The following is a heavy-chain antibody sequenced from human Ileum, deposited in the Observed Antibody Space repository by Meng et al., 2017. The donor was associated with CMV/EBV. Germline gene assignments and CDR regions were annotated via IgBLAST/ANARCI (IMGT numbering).Heavy chain of an antibody. Sequence: GYTFTNSHIHWVRQGPGQGLEWLGIINPSGGGTASAQKFQAKITMTRDTSTNTVYMALRNLGTEDTAVYFCARDLSSDTTSYYTPDYWGQGTLVTVSS. CDR3: ARDLSSDTTSYYTPDY. J-gene: IGHJ4*02. CDR1: GYTFTNSH. CDR2: INPSGGGT. V-gene: IGHV1-46*01. D-gene: IGHD2/OR15-2a*01.